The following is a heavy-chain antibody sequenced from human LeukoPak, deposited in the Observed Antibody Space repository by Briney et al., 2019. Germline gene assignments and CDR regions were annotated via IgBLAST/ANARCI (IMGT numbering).Heavy chain of an antibody. V-gene: IGHV3-48*01. D-gene: IGHD2-2*01. CDR3: ARGTIIVVVPAAYNWFDP. Sequence: PGGSLRLSCAASGFTFSSYSMNWVRQAPGKGLEWVSYTSSSSSTIYYADSVKGRFTISRDNAKNSLYLQMNSLRAEDTAVYYCARGTIIVVVPAAYNWFDPWGQGTLVTVSS. J-gene: IGHJ5*02. CDR2: TSSSSSTI. CDR1: GFTFSSYS.